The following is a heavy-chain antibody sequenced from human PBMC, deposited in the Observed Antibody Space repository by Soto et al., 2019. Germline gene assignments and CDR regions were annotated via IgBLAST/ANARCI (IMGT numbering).Heavy chain of an antibody. J-gene: IGHJ5*01. Sequence: SVNVSCKSSGIIFSSYSVSWGRQVPGQGLEWMGGIIPIFATPKYGQKFQDRVTITADESTSSAYMELSSLTSDDTAVYYCARARYGDFVTWFDSWGQGTPVTVSS. CDR2: IIPIFATP. D-gene: IGHD4-17*01. V-gene: IGHV1-69*01. CDR1: GIIFSSYS. CDR3: ARARYGDFVTWFDS.